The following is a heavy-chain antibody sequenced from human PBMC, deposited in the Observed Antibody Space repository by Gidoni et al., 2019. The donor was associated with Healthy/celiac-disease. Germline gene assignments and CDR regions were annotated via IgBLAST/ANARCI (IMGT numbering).Heavy chain of an antibody. Sequence: EVQLVESGGGLVKPGGSLRLSCAASGFTFSSYSLNWVRQAPGKGLEWVLSIRSSSSYIYYADSVKGRFTISRDNAKNSLYLQMNSLRAEDTAVYYCARDATMVRGVIVPYYYYGMDVWGQGTTVTVSS. CDR2: IRSSSSYI. V-gene: IGHV3-21*01. CDR1: GFTFSSYS. J-gene: IGHJ6*02. D-gene: IGHD3-10*01. CDR3: ARDATMVRGVIVPYYYYGMDV.